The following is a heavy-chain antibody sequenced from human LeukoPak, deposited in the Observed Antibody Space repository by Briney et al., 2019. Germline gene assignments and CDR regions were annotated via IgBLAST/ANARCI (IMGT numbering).Heavy chain of an antibody. Sequence: SETLSLTCTVSGYSISSGYYWSWIRQPPGKGLEWIGKINHSGSTNYNPSLKSRVTISVDTSKNQFSLKLSSVTAADTAVYYCARARGYSYGLYYYYYYMDVWGKGTTVTVSS. D-gene: IGHD5-18*01. CDR1: GYSISSGYY. CDR3: ARARGYSYGLYYYYYYMDV. J-gene: IGHJ6*03. CDR2: INHSGST. V-gene: IGHV4-38-2*02.